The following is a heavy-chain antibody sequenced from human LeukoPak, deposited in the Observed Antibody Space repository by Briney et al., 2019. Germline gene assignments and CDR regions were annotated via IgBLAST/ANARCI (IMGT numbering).Heavy chain of an antibody. D-gene: IGHD6-19*01. V-gene: IGHV3-9*01. Sequence: GGSLRLSCAASGFTFDDYAMHWVRQVPGKGLEWVSGISWNSGSIGYADSVKGRFTISRDNAKNSLHLQMNSLRAEDTALYYCARGHRYSSTTRYFDYWGQGTLVTVSS. CDR2: ISWNSGSI. CDR1: GFTFDDYA. CDR3: ARGHRYSSTTRYFDY. J-gene: IGHJ4*02.